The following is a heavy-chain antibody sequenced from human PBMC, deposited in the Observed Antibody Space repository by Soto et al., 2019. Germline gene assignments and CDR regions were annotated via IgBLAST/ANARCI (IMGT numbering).Heavy chain of an antibody. V-gene: IGHV3-33*01. CDR1: GFTFSTYG. J-gene: IGHJ5*02. D-gene: IGHD3-9*01. Sequence: GESLKISCAASGFTFSTYGMHWVRQAPGKGLEWVAVIWYDGSQKYYADSAKGRFTISRDNSKNTVYLQMKSLRAEDTAVYYCASDGSDVLIGPLWFDPWGQGTQVTVSS. CDR2: IWYDGSQK. CDR3: ASDGSDVLIGPLWFDP.